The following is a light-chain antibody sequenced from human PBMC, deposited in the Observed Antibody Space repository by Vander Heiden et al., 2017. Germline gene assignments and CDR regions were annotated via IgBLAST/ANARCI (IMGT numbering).Light chain of an antibody. J-gene: IGKJ5*01. CDR3: QQNKNWPPIT. CDR1: QSVSSN. V-gene: IGKV3-15*01. Sequence: EIVMTQSPATLSVSPGERATLSCRASQSVSSNLAWYQQKPGQAPRLLIYGASTRDTGIPARFSGSGYGKEFTLTISSLQSEDFAVYYCQQNKNWPPITFGQGTRLEIK. CDR2: GAS.